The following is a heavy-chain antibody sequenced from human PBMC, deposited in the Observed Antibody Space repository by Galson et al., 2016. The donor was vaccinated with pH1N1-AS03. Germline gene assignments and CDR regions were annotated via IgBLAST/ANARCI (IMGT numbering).Heavy chain of an antibody. D-gene: IGHD6-19*01. CDR3: ARVIPVAGFHFDS. CDR2: IYCGDSDT. CDR1: GYSFSNYW. V-gene: IGHV5-51*03. Sequence: QSGAEVKKPGESLRVSCTGYGYSFSNYWIGWVRQLPGKGLEWMGFIYCGDSDTRYGPSFQGRFTFSADKSTNTAYLQWSRLQASDTAINYCARVIPVAGFHFDSWGQGTLVTGSS. J-gene: IGHJ4*02.